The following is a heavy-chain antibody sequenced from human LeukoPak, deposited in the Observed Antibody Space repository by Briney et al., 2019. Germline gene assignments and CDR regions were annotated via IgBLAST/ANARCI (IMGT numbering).Heavy chain of an antibody. CDR3: ARLAAGSDYFDS. CDR2: IQRDGSEK. D-gene: IGHD6-13*01. V-gene: IGHV3-7*04. J-gene: IGHJ4*02. CDR1: GFAFTTYW. Sequence: GGSLRLSCAASGFAFTTYWMGWVRQAPGKGLEWVANIQRDGSEKCYVDSVKGRLTISRDNAKNSLYLQMNGLRAEDTAVYYCARLAAGSDYFDSWGQGTLVTVSS.